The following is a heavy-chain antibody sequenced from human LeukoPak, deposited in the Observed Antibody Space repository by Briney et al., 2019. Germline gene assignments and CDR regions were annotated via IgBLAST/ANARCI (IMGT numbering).Heavy chain of an antibody. CDR3: ARGPPPDFDY. CDR2: INTSGDT. J-gene: IGHJ4*02. Sequence: TSETLSLTCTVSGGSISSYYWSWIRQPAGKGLEWIGRINTSGDTNYNPSLKSRVTMSVDTSKNQFSLKLSAVTAADTAVYYCARGPPPDFDYWGQGTLVTVSS. CDR1: GGSISSYY. V-gene: IGHV4-4*07.